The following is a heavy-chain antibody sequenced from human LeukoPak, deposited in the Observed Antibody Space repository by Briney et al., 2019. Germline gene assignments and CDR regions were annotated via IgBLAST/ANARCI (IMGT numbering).Heavy chain of an antibody. Sequence: PGGSLRLSCAASGFTFSSYSMNWVRQAPGKGLEWVSSISSSSSYIYYADSVKGRFTISRDNAKNSLYPQMNSLRAEDTAVYYCARDCPDPHGIAVAGVFDYWGQGTLVTVSS. CDR2: ISSSSSYI. D-gene: IGHD6-19*01. V-gene: IGHV3-21*01. CDR3: ARDCPDPHGIAVAGVFDY. J-gene: IGHJ4*02. CDR1: GFTFSSYS.